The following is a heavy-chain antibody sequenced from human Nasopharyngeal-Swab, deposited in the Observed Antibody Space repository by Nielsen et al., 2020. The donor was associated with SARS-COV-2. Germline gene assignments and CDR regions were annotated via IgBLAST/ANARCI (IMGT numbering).Heavy chain of an antibody. CDR1: GYTFTSYY. J-gene: IGHJ6*02. V-gene: IGHV1-46*01. Sequence: ASVKVSCKASGYTFTSYYMHWVRQAPGQGLEWMGIINPSGGSTSYAQKFQGRVTMTRDTSTSTVYMELSSLRSEDTAVCYCARVGWGDPPSGSYSYYYYGMDVWGQGTTVTVSS. CDR2: INPSGGST. CDR3: ARVGWGDPPSGSYSYYYYGMDV. D-gene: IGHD1-26*01.